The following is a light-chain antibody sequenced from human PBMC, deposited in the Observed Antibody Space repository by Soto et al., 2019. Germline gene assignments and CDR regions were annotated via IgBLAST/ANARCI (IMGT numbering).Light chain of an antibody. CDR3: QQYGSSPYT. CDR1: QSVSRSY. Sequence: EMVLTQSPGTLSLSPGERATLSCRASQSVSRSYLAWYQQKPGQAPRLLIYGASSRATGIPDRFSGSGSGTDFTLTISRLEPEDFAVYYCQQYGSSPYTFGHGPKLEIK. J-gene: IGKJ2*01. V-gene: IGKV3-20*01. CDR2: GAS.